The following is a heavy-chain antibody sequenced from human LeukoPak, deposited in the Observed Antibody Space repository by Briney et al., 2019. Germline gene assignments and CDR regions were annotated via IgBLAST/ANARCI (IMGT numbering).Heavy chain of an antibody. J-gene: IGHJ5*02. CDR2: ISSSSSYI. CDR3: ARDPATANA. V-gene: IGHV3-21*01. CDR1: GFIFSTYS. D-gene: IGHD2-15*01. Sequence: GGSLRLSCAASGFIFSTYSMNWVRQAPGKGLEWVSSISSSSSYIYYADSLKGRFTISRDNAKNSLYLQMNSLRAEDTAVYYCARDPATANAWGQGTLVTVSS.